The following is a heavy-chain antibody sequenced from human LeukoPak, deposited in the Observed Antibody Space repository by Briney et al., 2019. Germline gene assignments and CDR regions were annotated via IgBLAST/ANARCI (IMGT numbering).Heavy chain of an antibody. J-gene: IGHJ4*02. D-gene: IGHD1-26*01. CDR1: GFTFSNAW. CDR3: TTDRPVGATTPPFDY. CDR2: IKSKTDGGTT. V-gene: IGHV3-15*01. Sequence: PGGSLRLSCAVSGFTFSNAWMSWVRQAPGKGLEWVGRIKSKTDGGTTDYAAPVKGRFTISRDDSKNTLYLQMNSLKTEDTAVYYCTTDRPVGATTPPFDYWGQGTLVTVSS.